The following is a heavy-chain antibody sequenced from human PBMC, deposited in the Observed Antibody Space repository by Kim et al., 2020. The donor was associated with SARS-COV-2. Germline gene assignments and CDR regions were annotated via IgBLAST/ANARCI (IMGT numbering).Heavy chain of an antibody. Sequence: SVKVSCKASGGTFSNFGIIWVRQAPGQGLEWMGGIIPMFGSANYAQKFLGRVTITADESTSTAYLEVNNLRSDDTSVYYCARWEVAFFYCLDVWGQGTT. D-gene: IGHD3-3*02. CDR2: IIPMFGSA. J-gene: IGHJ6*02. CDR3: ARWEVAFFYCLDV. CDR1: GGTFSNFG. V-gene: IGHV1-69*13.